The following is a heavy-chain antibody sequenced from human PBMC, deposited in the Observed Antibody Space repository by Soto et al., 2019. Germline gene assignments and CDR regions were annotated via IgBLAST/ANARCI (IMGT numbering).Heavy chain of an antibody. CDR2: IFPSDSDT. D-gene: IGHD3-22*01. CDR3: ARKDKSGYFNWFDP. Sequence: GESLKISCRTSGYKFTSSWIAWVRQMPGKGLEWMGIIFPSDSDTRHSPSFQGQVTISADRSTSTVFLQWASLKASDTAVYFCARKDKSGYFNWFDPWGQGTLVTGSS. J-gene: IGHJ5*02. CDR1: GYKFTSSW. V-gene: IGHV5-51*03.